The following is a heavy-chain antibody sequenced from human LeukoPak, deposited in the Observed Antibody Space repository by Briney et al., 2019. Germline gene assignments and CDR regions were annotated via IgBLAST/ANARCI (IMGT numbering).Heavy chain of an antibody. CDR1: GFAFSNYW. CDR2: INSVGSST. D-gene: IGHD6-25*01. J-gene: IGHJ5*02. V-gene: IGHV3-74*01. Sequence: PGGSLRLSCAASGFAFSNYWMHWVRQAPGKGLVWVSRINSVGSSTSYADSVKGRFTIPRDNSKNTLYLQMNSLRAEDTAVYYCAKDLTYGYSSGVGWFDPWGQGTLVTVSS. CDR3: AKDLTYGYSSGVGWFDP.